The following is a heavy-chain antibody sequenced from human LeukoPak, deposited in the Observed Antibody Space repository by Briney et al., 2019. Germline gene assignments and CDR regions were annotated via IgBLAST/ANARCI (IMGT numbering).Heavy chain of an antibody. CDR1: GYTFISYD. D-gene: IGHD2-2*01. V-gene: IGHV1-8*01. CDR3: ARERQYCSGSACYGSDY. J-gene: IGHJ4*02. Sequence: GASVKVSCKASGYTFISYDINWVRQAAGQGLEWMGWVNPNSGNTGYAQKFQGRITITRNTSISTAYMELRSLRSEDTAVYYCARERQYCSGSACYGSDYWGQGTLVTVSS. CDR2: VNPNSGNT.